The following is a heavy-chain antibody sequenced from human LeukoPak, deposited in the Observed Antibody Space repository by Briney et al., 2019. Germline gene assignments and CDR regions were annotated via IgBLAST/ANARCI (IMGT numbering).Heavy chain of an antibody. CDR1: GFTFSSYG. J-gene: IGHJ2*01. Sequence: GGTLRLSCAASGFTFSSYGMYWVRQAPGKGLEWVSAITSSGGSTYYADSVMGRFTISRDNSKNTLYLQMNSLRVEDTVVYYCARGPPWYFDLWGRGTLVTVSS. V-gene: IGHV3-23*01. CDR3: ARGPPWYFDL. D-gene: IGHD6-25*01. CDR2: ITSSGGST.